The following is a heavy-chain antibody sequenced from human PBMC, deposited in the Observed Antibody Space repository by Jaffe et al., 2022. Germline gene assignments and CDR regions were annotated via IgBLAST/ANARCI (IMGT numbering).Heavy chain of an antibody. D-gene: IGHD2-15*01. CDR2: IKSKTDGGTT. Sequence: EVQLVESGGGLVKPGGSLRLSCAASGFTFSNAWMSWVRQAPGKGLEWVGRIKSKTDGGTTDYAAPVKGRFTISRDDSKNTLYLQMNSLKTEDTAVYYCTTDITEVAATPYGEDAFDIWGQGTMVTVSS. CDR3: TTDITEVAATPYGEDAFDI. J-gene: IGHJ3*02. CDR1: GFTFSNAW. V-gene: IGHV3-15*01.